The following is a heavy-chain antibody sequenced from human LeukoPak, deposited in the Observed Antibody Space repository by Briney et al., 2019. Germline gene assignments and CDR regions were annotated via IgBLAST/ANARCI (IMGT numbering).Heavy chain of an antibody. D-gene: IGHD3-9*01. CDR1: GGSISSDHW. Sequence: SGTLSLTCAVSGGSISSDHWWSWVRQPPGKSLEWIGEIFHIGVTNYKPSLKSRVSMSVDKSRHQFSLNLRSMTAADTAVYFCARAYYDILTGYSYYFDYWGQGTLITVSS. J-gene: IGHJ4*02. CDR3: ARAYYDILTGYSYYFDY. CDR2: IFHIGVT. V-gene: IGHV4-4*02.